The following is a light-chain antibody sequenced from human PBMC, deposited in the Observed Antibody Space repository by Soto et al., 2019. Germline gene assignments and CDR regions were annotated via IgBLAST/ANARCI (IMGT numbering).Light chain of an antibody. J-gene: IGKJ4*01. Sequence: EIVLTQSPATLSLSPGERATLSCRASQSVNSFLAWYQQKPGQAPRLLIYDTSNRATDIPARFSGSGSGTDFTLTISSLEPEDFAVYYCQQRSNRLLTFGGGTKVEIK. CDR1: QSVNSF. CDR3: QQRSNRLLT. CDR2: DTS. V-gene: IGKV3-11*01.